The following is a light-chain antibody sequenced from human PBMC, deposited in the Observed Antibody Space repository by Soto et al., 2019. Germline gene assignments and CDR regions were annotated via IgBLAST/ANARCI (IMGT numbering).Light chain of an antibody. J-gene: IGKJ2*01. CDR3: QQYYMYSYT. V-gene: IGKV1-5*01. Sequence: DIQMTQPSTLSASVGDRVTLHCRASQSISTYLAGYQHKPGKAPKVLIYHASNLESGVPSRFSGGGSGTEFTLTISSLQPDDFATYYCQQYYMYSYTFGQGTKLDIK. CDR2: HAS. CDR1: QSISTY.